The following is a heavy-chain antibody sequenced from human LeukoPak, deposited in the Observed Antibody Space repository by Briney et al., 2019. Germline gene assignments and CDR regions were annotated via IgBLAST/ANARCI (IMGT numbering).Heavy chain of an antibody. D-gene: IGHD5-12*01. J-gene: IGHJ6*03. CDR2: IYSGGST. CDR3: AKDALSGYDWGYYYYYYMDV. V-gene: IGHV3-53*01. CDR1: GFTVSSNY. Sequence: GGSLRLSCAASGFTVSSNYMSWVRQAPGKGLEWVSVIYSGGSTYYADSVKGRFTISRDNSKNTLYLQMNSLRAEDTAVYYCAKDALSGYDWGYYYYYYMDVWGKGTTVTISS.